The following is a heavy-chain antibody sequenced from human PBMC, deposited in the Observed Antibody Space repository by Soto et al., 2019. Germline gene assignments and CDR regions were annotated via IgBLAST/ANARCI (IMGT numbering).Heavy chain of an antibody. J-gene: IGHJ6*02. CDR3: AKDREQYYYYYGMDV. CDR2: ISYDGSNK. V-gene: IGHV3-30*18. D-gene: IGHD6-13*01. CDR1: GFTFSSYG. Sequence: GGSLRLSCAASGFTFSSYGMHWVRQAPGKGLEWVAVISYDGSNKYYADSVKGRFTISRDNSKNTLYLQMNSLRAEDTAVYYCAKDREQYYYYYGMDVWGQGTTVTVSS.